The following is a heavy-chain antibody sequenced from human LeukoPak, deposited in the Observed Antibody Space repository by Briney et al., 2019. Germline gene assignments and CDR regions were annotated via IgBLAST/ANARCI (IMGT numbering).Heavy chain of an antibody. CDR2: IYYSGST. D-gene: IGHD3-22*01. CDR3: ARHEVSTDDYYDSTRFDY. CDR1: GGSISSSSYY. Sequence: TSETLSLTCTVSGGSISSSSYYWGWIRQPPGKGLDWIGSIYYSGSTYYNPSLKSRVTISVDTSKNQFSLKLSSVTAADTAVYYCARHEVSTDDYYDSTRFDYWGQGTLVTVSS. J-gene: IGHJ4*02. V-gene: IGHV4-39*01.